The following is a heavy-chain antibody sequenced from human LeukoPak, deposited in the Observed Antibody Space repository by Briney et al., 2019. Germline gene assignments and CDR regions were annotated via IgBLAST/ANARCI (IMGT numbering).Heavy chain of an antibody. CDR2: INHSGST. CDR3: ASLGVYDSSGYYPFDS. J-gene: IGHJ4*02. V-gene: IGHV4-34*01. CDR1: GGSFSGYY. Sequence: PSETLSLTCAVYGGSFSGYYWSWIRQPPGKGLEWIGEINHSGSTNYNPSLKSRVTISVDTSKNQFSLKLSSVTAADTAVYYCASLGVYDSSGYYPFDSWGQGTLVTVSS. D-gene: IGHD3-22*01.